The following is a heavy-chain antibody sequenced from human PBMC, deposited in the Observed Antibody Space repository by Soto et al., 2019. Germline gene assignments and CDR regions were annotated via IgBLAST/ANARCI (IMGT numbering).Heavy chain of an antibody. J-gene: IGHJ4*02. CDR3: ARDQGAAVAGYYYFDY. D-gene: IGHD6-19*01. Sequence: ASVKVSCKASGYTFTSYAMHWVRQAPGQRLEWMGWINAGNGNTKYSQKFQGRVTITRDTSASTAYMELSSLRSEDTAVYYCARDQGAAVAGYYYFDYWGQGTLVTV. V-gene: IGHV1-3*01. CDR1: GYTFTSYA. CDR2: INAGNGNT.